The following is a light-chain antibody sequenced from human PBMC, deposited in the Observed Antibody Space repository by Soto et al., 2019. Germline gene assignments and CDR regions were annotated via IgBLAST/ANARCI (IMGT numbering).Light chain of an antibody. CDR2: DAS. V-gene: IGKV1-5*01. J-gene: IGKJ5*01. CDR3: QQYNSYIYT. Sequence: DIQMTQSPSTLSASVGDRVTITCRASQSISSWLAWYQQKPGKAPKLLIYDASSLESGVPSRFSGSGSGTEFTLTISSLQPDDFETYYCQQYNSYIYTFGQGTRLEIK. CDR1: QSISSW.